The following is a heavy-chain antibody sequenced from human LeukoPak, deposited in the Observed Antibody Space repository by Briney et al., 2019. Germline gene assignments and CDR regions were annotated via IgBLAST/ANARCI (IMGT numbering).Heavy chain of an antibody. J-gene: IGHJ4*02. V-gene: IGHV1-2*02. CDR1: GYTFTGYY. CDR2: INPNSGGT. CDR3: ARGYSSGYYPPDY. D-gene: IGHD3-22*01. Sequence: ASVKVSCKASGYTFTGYYMHWVRQAPGQGLEWMGWINPNSGGTNYAQKFQGRVTMTRDTSISTAYMELSRLRSDDTAVYYCARGYSSGYYPPDYWGQGTLVTVSS.